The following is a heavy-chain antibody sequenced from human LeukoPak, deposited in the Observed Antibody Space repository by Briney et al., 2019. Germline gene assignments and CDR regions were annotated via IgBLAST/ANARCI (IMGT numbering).Heavy chain of an antibody. D-gene: IGHD6-19*01. CDR1: GGSISNYY. J-gene: IGHJ4*02. V-gene: IGHV4-34*01. CDR2: ISHSGST. CDR3: ARARYSSGWAEFDY. Sequence: SETLSLTCTVSGGSISNYYWNWIRKPPGKGLEWIGEISHSGSTNYNRSLKSRVTISLDTSKNQFSLNLSSVTAADTAVYYCARARYSSGWAEFDYWGQGTLVTVSS.